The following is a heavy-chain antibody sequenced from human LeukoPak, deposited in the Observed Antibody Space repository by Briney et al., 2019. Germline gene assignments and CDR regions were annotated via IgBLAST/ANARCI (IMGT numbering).Heavy chain of an antibody. CDR3: ATEIFTRVLRYSTQNFDY. D-gene: IGHD3-9*01. Sequence: ASVKVSCKVSGYTLTELSMHWVRQAPGKGLEWMGGFDPEDGETIYAQKSQGRVTMTEDTSTDTAYMELSSLRSEDTAVYYCATEIFTRVLRYSTQNFDYWGQGTLVTVSS. J-gene: IGHJ4*02. CDR2: FDPEDGET. V-gene: IGHV1-24*01. CDR1: GYTLTELS.